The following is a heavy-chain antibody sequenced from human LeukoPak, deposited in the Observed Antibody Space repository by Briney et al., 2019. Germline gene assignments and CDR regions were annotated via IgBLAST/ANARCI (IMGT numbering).Heavy chain of an antibody. V-gene: IGHV1-18*01. CDR1: GYTFNSYA. J-gene: IGHJ6*03. CDR3: AKTTMTSEDYSYYYMDV. Sequence: ASVNVSCKAAGYTFNSYAMSWVRQAAGQGLDWMGWIFTYNGNTKYAQKLQGRVTMTTDASTHTAYMELRSLRCDDSAVYYCAKTTMTSEDYSYYYMDVCGKGTTVTVSS. D-gene: IGHD4-17*01. CDR2: IFTYNGNT.